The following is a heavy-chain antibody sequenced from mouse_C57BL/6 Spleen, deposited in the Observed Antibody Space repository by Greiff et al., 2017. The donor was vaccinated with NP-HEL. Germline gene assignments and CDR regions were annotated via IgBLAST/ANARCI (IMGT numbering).Heavy chain of an antibody. J-gene: IGHJ3*01. CDR1: GYTFTSYW. V-gene: IGHV1-61*01. CDR3: AYGNSGAWFAY. D-gene: IGHD2-1*01. CDR2: IYPSDSET. Sequence: VQLKQPGAELVRPGSSVKLSCKASGYTFTSYWMDWVKQRPGQGLEWIGNIYPSDSETHYNQKFKDKATLTVDKSSSTAYMQLSSLTSEDSAVYYCAYGNSGAWFAYWGQGTLVTVSA.